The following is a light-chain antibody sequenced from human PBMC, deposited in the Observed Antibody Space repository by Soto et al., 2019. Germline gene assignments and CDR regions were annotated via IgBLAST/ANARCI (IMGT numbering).Light chain of an antibody. J-gene: IGLJ3*02. Sequence: QSVLTQPPSASGSHGQSVTISCTGTSSDVGGYNYVSWYQQHPGKAPKLMIYEVSKRPSGVPDRFSGSKSGNTASLTVSGLQAEDEADYYCSSYAGSNLWVFGGGTKLTVL. CDR1: SSDVGGYNY. CDR2: EVS. CDR3: SSYAGSNLWV. V-gene: IGLV2-8*01.